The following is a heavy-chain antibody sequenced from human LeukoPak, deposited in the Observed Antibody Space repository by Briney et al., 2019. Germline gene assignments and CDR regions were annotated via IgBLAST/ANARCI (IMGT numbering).Heavy chain of an antibody. D-gene: IGHD6-13*01. CDR3: AREAGAAAGTSGGFDY. Sequence: GGSLRLSCAASGFTFSSYAMHWVRQAPGKGLEWVAVISYDGSNKYYADSVKGRFTISRDNSKNTLYLQMSSLRAEDTAVYYCAREAGAAAGTSGGFDYWGQGTLVTVSS. V-gene: IGHV3-30-3*01. CDR1: GFTFSSYA. CDR2: ISYDGSNK. J-gene: IGHJ4*02.